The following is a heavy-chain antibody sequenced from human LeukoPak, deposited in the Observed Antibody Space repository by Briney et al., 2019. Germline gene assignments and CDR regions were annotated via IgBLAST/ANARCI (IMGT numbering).Heavy chain of an antibody. D-gene: IGHD2-15*01. Sequence: ASVKVSCKASGYTFTSYGISWVRQAPGQGLEWMGWISAYNGNTNYAQKLQGRVTMTTDTSTSTAYMELRSLRSDDTAVYYCARVGRYCSGGSCPDYWGQGTLVTVSS. CDR2: ISAYNGNT. CDR1: GYTFTSYG. J-gene: IGHJ4*02. CDR3: ARVGRYCSGGSCPDY. V-gene: IGHV1-18*01.